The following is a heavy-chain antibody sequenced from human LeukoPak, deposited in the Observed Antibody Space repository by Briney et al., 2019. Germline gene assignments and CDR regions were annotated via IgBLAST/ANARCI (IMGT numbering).Heavy chain of an antibody. J-gene: IGHJ4*02. CDR1: GFTFRSDG. Sequence: TGGSLRLSCAASGFTFRSDGMSSVRQTPGKGLGWVSSLSGSGGSTYYADSVKGRFTISRDDSKNTLFLHMNSLRAEDTAVYYCAKALGGYDFDYWGQGTLVTVSS. V-gene: IGHV3-23*01. CDR3: AKALGGYDFDY. D-gene: IGHD3-16*01. CDR2: LSGSGGST.